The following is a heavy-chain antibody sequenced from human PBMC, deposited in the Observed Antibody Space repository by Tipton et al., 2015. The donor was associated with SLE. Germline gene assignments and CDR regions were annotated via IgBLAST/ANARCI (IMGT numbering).Heavy chain of an antibody. D-gene: IGHD3-22*01. CDR3: ARVEGYYYDSSGPRD. CDR2: IYTSGST. CDR1: GGSISSGSYY. Sequence: TLSLTCTVSGGSISSGSYYWSWIRQPAEKGLEWIGYIYTSGSTNYNPSLKSRVTISVDTSKNQFSLKLSSVTAADTAVYYCARVEGYYYDSSGPRDWGQGTLVTVSS. J-gene: IGHJ4*02. V-gene: IGHV4-61*09.